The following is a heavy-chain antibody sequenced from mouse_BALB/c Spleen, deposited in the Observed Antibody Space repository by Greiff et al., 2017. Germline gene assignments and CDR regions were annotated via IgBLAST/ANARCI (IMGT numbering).Heavy chain of an antibody. CDR1: GYTFTSYW. V-gene: IGHV1-69*02. Sequence: QVQLKQPGAELVKPGASVKLSCKASGYTFTSYWMHWVKQRPGQGLEWIGEIDPSDSYTNYNQKFKGKATLTVDKSSSTAYMQLSSLTSEDSAVYYCASFVYAMDYWGQGTSVTVSS. D-gene: IGHD1-2*01. CDR2: IDPSDSYT. J-gene: IGHJ4*01. CDR3: ASFVYAMDY.